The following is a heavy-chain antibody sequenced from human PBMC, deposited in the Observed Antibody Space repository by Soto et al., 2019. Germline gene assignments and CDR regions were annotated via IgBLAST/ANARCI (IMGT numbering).Heavy chain of an antibody. CDR1: GYTFTSYG. Sequence: VASVKVSCKASGYTFTSYGISWVRQAPGQGLEWMGWISAYNGNTNYAQKLQGRVTMTTDTSTSTAYMELRSLRSDDTAAYYCARDLSSGWYSAYYYYGMDVWGQGTTVTVSS. V-gene: IGHV1-18*04. CDR3: ARDLSSGWYSAYYYYGMDV. J-gene: IGHJ6*02. D-gene: IGHD6-19*01. CDR2: ISAYNGNT.